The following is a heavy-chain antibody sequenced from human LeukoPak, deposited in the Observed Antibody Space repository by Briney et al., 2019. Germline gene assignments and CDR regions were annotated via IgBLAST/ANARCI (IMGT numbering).Heavy chain of an antibody. Sequence: PSETLSLTCTVSGGSISSYYWSWIRQPPGKGLEWIGYIYYSGSTNYNPSLKSRVTISVDTSKNQFSLKLSSVTAADTAVYYCARGAREMATTTDYYYYYMDVWGKGTTVTVSS. V-gene: IGHV4-59*01. D-gene: IGHD5-24*01. J-gene: IGHJ6*03. CDR3: ARGAREMATTTDYYYYYMDV. CDR2: IYYSGST. CDR1: GGSISSYY.